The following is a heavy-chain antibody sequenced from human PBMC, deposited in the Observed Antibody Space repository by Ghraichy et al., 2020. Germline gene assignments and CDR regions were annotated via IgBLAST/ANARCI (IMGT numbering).Heavy chain of an antibody. CDR3: AKAALRVYFDY. V-gene: IGHV3-23*01. J-gene: IGHJ4*02. CDR1: GFTFSSYA. Sequence: GGSLRLSCAASGFTFSSYAMSWVPQAPGKGLEWVSAISGSGGTTYYADSVKGRFPLSRDNSKNTLYLQMNSLRAEDTAVYYCAKAALRVYFDYWGQGTLVTVSS. CDR2: ISGSGGTT. D-gene: IGHD3-10*01.